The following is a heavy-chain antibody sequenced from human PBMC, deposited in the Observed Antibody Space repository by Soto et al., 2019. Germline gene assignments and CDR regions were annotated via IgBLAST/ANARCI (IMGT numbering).Heavy chain of an antibody. Sequence: GGSLRLSCAASGFTFSSYAMHWVRQAPGKGLEWVAVISYDGSNKYYADSVKGRFTISRDNSKNTLYLQMNSLRAEDTAVYYCARDFLYYDFWSGYYPANYGMDVWGQGTTVTVSS. CDR1: GFTFSSYA. CDR2: ISYDGSNK. V-gene: IGHV3-30-3*01. D-gene: IGHD3-3*01. J-gene: IGHJ6*02. CDR3: ARDFLYYDFWSGYYPANYGMDV.